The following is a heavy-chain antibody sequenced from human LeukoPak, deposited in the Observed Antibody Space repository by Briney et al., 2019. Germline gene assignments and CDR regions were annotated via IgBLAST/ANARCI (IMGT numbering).Heavy chain of an antibody. CDR1: RGTFSSYA. V-gene: IGHV1-69*05. D-gene: IGHD2-2*02. CDR3: ARDTPGYCSSTSCYTRAFDI. J-gene: IGHJ3*02. Sequence: SVKVSCKASRGTFSSYAIGWVRQAPGQGLEWMGGIIPIFGTANYAQKFQGRVTITTDESTSTAYMELSSLRSEDTAVYYCARDTPGYCSSTSCYTRAFDIWGQGTMVTVSS. CDR2: IIPIFGTA.